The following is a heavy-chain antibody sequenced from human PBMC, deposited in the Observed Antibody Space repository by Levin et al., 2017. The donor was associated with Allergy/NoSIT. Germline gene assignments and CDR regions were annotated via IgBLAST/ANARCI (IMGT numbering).Heavy chain of an antibody. J-gene: IGHJ4*02. D-gene: IGHD3-9*01. V-gene: IGHV4-4*02. CDR1: GGSISTDNG. CDR2: IYRSGDT. Sequence: ASQTLSLTCAVSGGSISTDNGRSWIRQHPGTGLEWIGEIYRSGDTNHNPSLRSRVTMSVDKSKNHFSLKLSSVTAAATAVYYCATVEGLFCSGVSCSYSFRYWGQGALVTVSS. CDR3: ATVEGLFCSGVSCSYSFRY.